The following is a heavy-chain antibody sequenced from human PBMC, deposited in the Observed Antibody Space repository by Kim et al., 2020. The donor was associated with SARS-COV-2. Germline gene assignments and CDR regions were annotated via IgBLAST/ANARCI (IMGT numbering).Heavy chain of an antibody. Sequence: GGSLRLSCAASGFTFSSYAMHWVRQAPGKGLEWVTVTSFDGSNKYYADSVKGRFTISQDNSKNTLYLQVNSLRAEDTAVYYCARGGWFGELRDAFDIWGQGTMVTVSS. D-gene: IGHD3-10*01. J-gene: IGHJ3*02. V-gene: IGHV3-30*04. CDR2: TSFDGSNK. CDR1: GFTFSSYA. CDR3: ARGGWFGELRDAFDI.